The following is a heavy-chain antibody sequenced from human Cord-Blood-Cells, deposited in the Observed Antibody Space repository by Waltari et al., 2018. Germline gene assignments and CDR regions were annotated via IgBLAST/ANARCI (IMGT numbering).Heavy chain of an antibody. CDR3: AREHIVVVTAIDY. V-gene: IGHV3-74*01. J-gene: IGHJ4*02. D-gene: IGHD2-21*02. CDR1: GFTSSSYG. Sequence: EVQLVESGGGLVQPGGSLRLSCAASGFTSSSYGMHWVRQAPGKGLVWVSRINSDGSSTSYADSVKGRFTISRDNAKNTLYLQMNSLRAEDTAVYYCAREHIVVVTAIDYWGQGTLVTVSS. CDR2: INSDGSST.